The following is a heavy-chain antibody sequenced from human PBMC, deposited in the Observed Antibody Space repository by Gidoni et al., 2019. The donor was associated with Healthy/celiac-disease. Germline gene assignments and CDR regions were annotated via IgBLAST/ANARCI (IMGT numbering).Heavy chain of an antibody. Sequence: QVQLQESGPGLVKPSETLSLTCAVSGYSISSGSYWGWIRQPPGKGLEWIGSIYHSGSTYYNPSLKSRVTISVDTSKNQFSLKLSSVTAADTAVYYCARASIMVQGWYFDLWGRGTLVTVSS. J-gene: IGHJ2*01. CDR2: IYHSGST. V-gene: IGHV4-38-2*01. CDR3: ARASIMVQGWYFDL. CDR1: GYSISSGSY. D-gene: IGHD3-10*01.